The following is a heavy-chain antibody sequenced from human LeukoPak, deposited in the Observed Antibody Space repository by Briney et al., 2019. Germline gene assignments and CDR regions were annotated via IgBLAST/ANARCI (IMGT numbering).Heavy chain of an antibody. CDR3: ARGIGRPGDY. CDR1: GYTFTGFY. J-gene: IGHJ4*02. V-gene: IGHV1-2*02. CDR2: INGNSGGT. Sequence: ASVKVSCKTSGYTFTGFYMHWVRQAPGQGLEWMGWINGNSGGTNYAQKFQGRVTMTRDTSISTGYMELSRLTSDDTAVYYCARGIGRPGDYWGQGTLVTVSS. D-gene: IGHD1-26*01.